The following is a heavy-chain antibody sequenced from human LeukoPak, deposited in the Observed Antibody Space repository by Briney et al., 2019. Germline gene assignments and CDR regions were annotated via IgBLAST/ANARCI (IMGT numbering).Heavy chain of an antibody. V-gene: IGHV3-23*01. CDR2: ISGSGGST. CDR3: VSSPVSGSKPKM. Sequence: QPGGSLRLSCAASGFTFSSYAMSWVRQAPGKGLEWVSAISGSGGSTYYADSVKGRFTISKDNSKNTLYLQMNSLRAEDTAVYYCVSSPVSGSKPKMWGQGTLVTVSS. J-gene: IGHJ4*02. CDR1: GFTFSSYA. D-gene: IGHD1-26*01.